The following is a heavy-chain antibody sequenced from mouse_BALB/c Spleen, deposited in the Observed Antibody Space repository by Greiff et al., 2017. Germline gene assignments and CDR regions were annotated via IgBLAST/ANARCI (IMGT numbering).Heavy chain of an antibody. CDR3: ARKADGYYAY. CDR1: GYSITSGYY. Sequence: VQLQQSGPGLVKPSQSLSLTCSVTGYSITSGYYWNWIRQFPGNKLEWMGYISYDGSNNYNPSLKNRISITRDTSKNQFFLKLNSVTTEDTATYYCARKADGYYAYWGQGTTLTVSS. V-gene: IGHV3-6*02. CDR2: ISYDGSN. J-gene: IGHJ2*01. D-gene: IGHD2-3*01.